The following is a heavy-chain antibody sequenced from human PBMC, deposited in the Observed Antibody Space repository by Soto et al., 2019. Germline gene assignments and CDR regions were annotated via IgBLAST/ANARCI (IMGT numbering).Heavy chain of an antibody. D-gene: IGHD2-15*01. CDR1: GCTFSSYA. Sequence: ASGKVSCKASGCTFSSYAISCVRQAPGQVLEWMGGIIPIFGTANYAQKFQGRVTITADESTSTAYMELSSLRSEDTAVYYCAREAVVTAYYYYGMDVWGQGTTVTVSS. CDR2: IIPIFGTA. CDR3: AREAVVTAYYYYGMDV. J-gene: IGHJ6*02. V-gene: IGHV1-69*13.